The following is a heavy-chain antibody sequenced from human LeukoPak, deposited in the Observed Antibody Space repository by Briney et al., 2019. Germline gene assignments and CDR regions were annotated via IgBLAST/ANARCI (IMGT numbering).Heavy chain of an antibody. CDR1: GGSFSGYY. V-gene: IGHV4-34*01. D-gene: IGHD6-13*01. J-gene: IGHJ5*02. Sequence: SETLSLTCAVYGGSFSGYYWSWIRQPPGKGLEWIGEINHSGSTNYNPSLKSRVTISVDTSKNQFSLKLSSVTAADTAVYYCARMVRSSSWFYTNWFDPWGQETLVTVSS. CDR2: INHSGST. CDR3: ARMVRSSSWFYTNWFDP.